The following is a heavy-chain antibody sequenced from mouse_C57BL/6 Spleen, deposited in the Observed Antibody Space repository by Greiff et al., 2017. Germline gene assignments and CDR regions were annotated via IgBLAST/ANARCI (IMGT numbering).Heavy chain of an antibody. V-gene: IGHV5-9*01. CDR1: GFTFSSYT. CDR3: ARDGSPFAY. D-gene: IGHD1-1*01. Sequence: EVKLMESGGGLVKPGGSLKLSCAASGFTFSSYTMSWVRQTPEKRLEWVATISGGGGNTYYPDSVKGRFTISRDNAKNTLYLQMSSLRSEDTALYYCARDGSPFAYWGQGTLVTVSA. J-gene: IGHJ3*01. CDR2: ISGGGGNT.